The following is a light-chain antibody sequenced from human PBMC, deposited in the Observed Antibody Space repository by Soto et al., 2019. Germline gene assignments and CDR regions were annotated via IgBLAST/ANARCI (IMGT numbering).Light chain of an antibody. CDR1: RSDVGGYNF. J-gene: IGLJ1*01. CDR3: ISYTSRSTAV. Sequence: QSALTQPASVSGSPGQSITISCTGTRSDVGGYNFVSWCQQHPGKAPKLMIYEVSNRPSGVSHRFSGSKSGNTASLTISGHQAEDEADYYCISYTSRSTAVFGTGTKVTVL. CDR2: EVS. V-gene: IGLV2-14*01.